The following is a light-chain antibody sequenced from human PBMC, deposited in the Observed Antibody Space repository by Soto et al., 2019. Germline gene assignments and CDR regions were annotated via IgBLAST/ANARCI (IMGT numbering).Light chain of an antibody. V-gene: IGLV2-14*01. CDR3: NSYTTTSTYV. CDR1: STDIGSYNY. J-gene: IGLJ1*01. Sequence: QFVLTQPASVSGSPGQSITISCTGTSTDIGSYNYVSWYQQHPGKAPKLMIYEVSNRPSGVSNRFSGSKSGNAASLTISGLQAEDEADYYCNSYTTTSTYVFGTGTKVTVL. CDR2: EVS.